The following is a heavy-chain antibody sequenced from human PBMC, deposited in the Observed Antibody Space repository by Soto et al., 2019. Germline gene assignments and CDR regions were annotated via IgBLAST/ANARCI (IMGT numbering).Heavy chain of an antibody. J-gene: IGHJ4*02. Sequence: PGGSLRLSCAASGFSFSTYWMSWVRQSPGKGLEWVANIKQDGSEKYHVDSVRGRFTISRDNAKNSLYLQTNSLRAEDTAVYYCATTAGGFFDNWGQGTPVTVSS. CDR2: IKQDGSEK. CDR3: ATTAGGFFDN. CDR1: GFSFSTYW. D-gene: IGHD1-1*01. V-gene: IGHV3-7*05.